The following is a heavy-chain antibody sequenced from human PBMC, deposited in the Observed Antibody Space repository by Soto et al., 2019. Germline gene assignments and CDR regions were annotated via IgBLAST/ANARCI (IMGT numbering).Heavy chain of an antibody. CDR1: GYTFTSYA. J-gene: IGHJ4*02. V-gene: IGHV1-3*01. Sequence: QVQIVQSGAEVKKPGASVKVSCKASGYTFTSYAMHWVRQAPGQRLDWMGWINAGNGNTKYSQKFQGRVTITRDTSASTACMELSSLRSEDTAVYYCARGSLWFGELSSMGYWGQGTLVTVSS. CDR2: INAGNGNT. D-gene: IGHD3-10*01. CDR3: ARGSLWFGELSSMGY.